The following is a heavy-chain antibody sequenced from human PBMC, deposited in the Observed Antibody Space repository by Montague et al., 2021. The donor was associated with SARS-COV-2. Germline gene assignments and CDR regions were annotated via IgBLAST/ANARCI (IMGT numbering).Heavy chain of an antibody. V-gene: IGHV3-48*02. CDR2: ISSSSSTI. D-gene: IGHD2-2*01. Sequence: SLRLSCAASGFTFSSYSMNWVRQAPGKGLEWVSYISSSSSTIYCADSVKGRFTISRDNAKNSLYLQMDSLRDEDTAVYYCARDHYCSSTSCYRARYYYYGMDVWGQGTTVTVSS. CDR3: ARDHYCSSTSCYRARYYYYGMDV. CDR1: GFTFSSYS. J-gene: IGHJ6*02.